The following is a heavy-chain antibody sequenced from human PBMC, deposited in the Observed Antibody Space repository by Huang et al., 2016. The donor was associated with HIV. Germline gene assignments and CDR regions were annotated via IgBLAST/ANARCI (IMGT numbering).Heavy chain of an antibody. Sequence: QVQLVQSGAEVKKPGASVKVSCKPSGYAFADYFIHWVRQAHGQGLEWRAWVNPNNGATNYDQKFLGRLTVTGDTSMRTAYMELSGLTSDDTAKYYCTRDGVAPDEEFDYWGQGTVIIVSS. CDR3: TRDGVAPDEEFDY. J-gene: IGHJ4*02. CDR2: VNPNNGAT. CDR1: GYAFADYF. V-gene: IGHV1-2*02. D-gene: IGHD5-12*01.